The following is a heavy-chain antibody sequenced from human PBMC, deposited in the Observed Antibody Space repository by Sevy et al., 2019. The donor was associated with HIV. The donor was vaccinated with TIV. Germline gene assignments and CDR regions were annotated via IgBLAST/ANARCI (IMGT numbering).Heavy chain of an antibody. V-gene: IGHV3-23*01. CDR2: VTSDGTT. Sequence: GGSLRLSCAASGLTLTTTGMSWVRQAPGKGLEWVAGVTSDGTTYYADSVRDRFTVSRDNSKNTLSLQLNSLRADDTAVFYCAGGDTTMITDLDYWGQGTLVTVSS. CDR1: GLTLTTTG. CDR3: AGGDTTMITDLDY. J-gene: IGHJ4*02. D-gene: IGHD3-16*01.